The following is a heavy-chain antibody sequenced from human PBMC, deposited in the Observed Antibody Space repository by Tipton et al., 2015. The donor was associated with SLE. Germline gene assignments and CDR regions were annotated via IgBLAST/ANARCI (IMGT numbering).Heavy chain of an antibody. D-gene: IGHD2-21*01. J-gene: IGHJ3*02. Sequence: QLVQSGAEVEKPGESLKISCKGSGYSFTSYWIGWVRQMPGKGLEWMGIIYPGDSDTRYSPSFQGQVTISAEKSISTAYLQWSSLKACDTAMYYFASSGVVVIAPVAFDILVQGPMVTVSS. CDR3: ASSGVVVIAPVAFDI. CDR1: GYSFTSYW. CDR2: IYPGDSDT. V-gene: IGHV5-51*01.